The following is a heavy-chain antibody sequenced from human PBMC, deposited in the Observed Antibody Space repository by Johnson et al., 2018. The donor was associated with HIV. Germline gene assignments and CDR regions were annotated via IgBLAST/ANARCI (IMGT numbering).Heavy chain of an antibody. CDR1: GFTVSRNY. Sequence: VQLVESGGGLVQPGGSLRLSCAASGFTVSRNYMTWVRQAPGKGLEWVSAISGSGGSTYYADSVKGRFTISRDNSKNTLYLPMNSLRAEDTAVYYCAKVLAGRAARTLSCDAFDIWGQGTMVTVSS. CDR2: ISGSGGST. J-gene: IGHJ3*02. V-gene: IGHV3-23*04. CDR3: AKVLAGRAARTLSCDAFDI. D-gene: IGHD6-6*01.